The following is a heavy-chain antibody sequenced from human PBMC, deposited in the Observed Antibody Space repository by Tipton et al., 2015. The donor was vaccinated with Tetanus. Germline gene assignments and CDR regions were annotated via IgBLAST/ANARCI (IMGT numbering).Heavy chain of an antibody. J-gene: IGHJ4*02. CDR2: IFPDDSDT. CDR3: ARMYSTSSPFDH. V-gene: IGHV5-51*01. D-gene: IGHD6-6*01. Sequence: EVQLVQSGADVEKPGESLKISCKASGYSFTSHWIGWVRQMPGKGLEWMGMIFPDDSDTRYSPSFQGHVTFSVDKSTSTVYLRWSSLKASDTAMYFCARMYSTSSPFDHWGQGTLVAVSS. CDR1: GYSFTSHW.